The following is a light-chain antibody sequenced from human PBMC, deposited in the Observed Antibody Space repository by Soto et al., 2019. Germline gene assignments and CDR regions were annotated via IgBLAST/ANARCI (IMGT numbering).Light chain of an antibody. CDR1: QSISIY. CDR2: AAS. Sequence: DIQMTQSPSSLSASVGDRVTITCRASQSISIYLNWYQQKPGSAPKLMIYAASRVQSGVPSSFRGRRSGTDFTLTISRLQPEDFATYYCLQDHDDSWTFGQGTKVDIK. CDR3: LQDHDDSWT. J-gene: IGKJ1*01. V-gene: IGKV1-39*01.